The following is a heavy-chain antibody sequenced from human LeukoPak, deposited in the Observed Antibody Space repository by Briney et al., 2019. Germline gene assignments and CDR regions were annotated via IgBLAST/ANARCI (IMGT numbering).Heavy chain of an antibody. CDR2: INHSGST. Sequence: TSETLSLTCAVYGGSFSGYYWSWIRQPPGKGLEWMGEINHSGSTNYNPSLKSRVTISVDTSKDQFSLKLSSVTAADTAVYYCARDRNYRYYYYGMDVWGQGTTVTVSS. D-gene: IGHD3-16*02. CDR1: GGSFSGYY. V-gene: IGHV4-34*01. J-gene: IGHJ6*02. CDR3: ARDRNYRYYYYGMDV.